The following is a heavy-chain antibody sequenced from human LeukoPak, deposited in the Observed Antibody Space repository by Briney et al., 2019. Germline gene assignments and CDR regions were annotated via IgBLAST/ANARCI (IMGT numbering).Heavy chain of an antibody. J-gene: IGHJ4*02. V-gene: IGHV3-23*01. CDR2: ISDSGGGT. D-gene: IGHD3-16*01. Sequence: GGSLRLSCAASGFTFSSFAMSWVRQAPGKGLQWVSAISDSGGGTFYADSVKGRFTISRDDSKNTLYLQMNSLRAEDTAVYYCAKVGVGWVAFEYWGQGTLVTVSS. CDR3: AKVGVGWVAFEY. CDR1: GFTFSSFA.